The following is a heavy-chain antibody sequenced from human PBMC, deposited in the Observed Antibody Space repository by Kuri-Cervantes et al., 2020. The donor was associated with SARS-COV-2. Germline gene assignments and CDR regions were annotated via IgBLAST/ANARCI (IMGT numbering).Heavy chain of an antibody. CDR1: GGSISSVGYY. V-gene: IGHV4-30-2*01. Sequence: CTVSGGSISSVGYYWSWPRHPPGKGLEWIGYMYYSGSTYYHPSLKSRVNISVDRSKNQFSRKLCSVTAADTGVYYCARESGTTGVDYWGQGTLVTVSS. CDR2: MYYSGST. D-gene: IGHD1-1*01. CDR3: ARESGTTGVDY. J-gene: IGHJ4*02.